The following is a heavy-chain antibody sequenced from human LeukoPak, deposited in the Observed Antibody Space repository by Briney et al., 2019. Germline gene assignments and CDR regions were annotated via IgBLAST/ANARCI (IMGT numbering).Heavy chain of an antibody. D-gene: IGHD5-24*01. CDR3: ASSRDGYKGGYYFDY. CDR2: TYYSGST. J-gene: IGHJ4*02. CDR1: GGSISSYY. V-gene: IGHV4-59*01. Sequence: SETLSLTCTVSGGSISSYYWSWIRQPPGKGLEWIGYTYYSGSTNYNPSLKSRVTISVDTSKNQFSLKLSSVTAADTAVYYCASSRDGYKGGYYFDYWGQGTLVAVSS.